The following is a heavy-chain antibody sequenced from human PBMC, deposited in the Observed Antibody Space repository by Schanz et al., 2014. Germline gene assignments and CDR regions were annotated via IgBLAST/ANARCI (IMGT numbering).Heavy chain of an antibody. D-gene: IGHD6-19*01. V-gene: IGHV1-3*01. CDR3: ARGGYSSGWYDRDIAHFDY. J-gene: IGHJ4*02. CDR1: GYSFTPFP. Sequence: QVQLVQSGAEVKGPGASVKVSCKASGYSFTPFPIHWVRQAPGQRLEWMGWINAGTGNTEYSQKFQGRVTITRDTLASTAYMEVSSLRSEDTAVYYCARGGYSSGWYDRDIAHFDYWGQGTLVTVSS. CDR2: INAGTGNT.